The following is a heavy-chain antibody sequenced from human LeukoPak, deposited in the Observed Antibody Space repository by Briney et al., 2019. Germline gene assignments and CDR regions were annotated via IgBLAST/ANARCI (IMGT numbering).Heavy chain of an antibody. J-gene: IGHJ6*02. Sequence: ASVKVSCKASGYTFTSYDINWVRQATGQGLEWMGWMNPNSGNTGYAQKFQGRVTMTRNTSISTAYMELSSLRSEDTAVYYCARILDFWSGPTPSYYYCMDVWGQGTTVTVSS. CDR1: GYTFTSYD. CDR3: ARILDFWSGPTPSYYYCMDV. CDR2: MNPNSGNT. D-gene: IGHD3-3*01. V-gene: IGHV1-8*01.